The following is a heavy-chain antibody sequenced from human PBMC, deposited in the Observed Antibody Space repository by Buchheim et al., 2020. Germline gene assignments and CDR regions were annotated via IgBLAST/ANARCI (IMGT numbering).Heavy chain of an antibody. D-gene: IGHD3-22*01. V-gene: IGHV4-34*01. J-gene: IGHJ4*02. CDR1: GGSFSGYY. CDR3: ARGPHPITVIVVVTYFDY. CDR2: INHSGST. Sequence: QVQLQQWGAGLLKPSETLSLTCAVYGGSFSGYYWSWIRQPPGKGLEWIGDINHSGSTKYNSSLTSRVTISVDTSKNQFSLMLSSVTAADTAVYYCARGPHPITVIVVVTYFDYWGQGTL.